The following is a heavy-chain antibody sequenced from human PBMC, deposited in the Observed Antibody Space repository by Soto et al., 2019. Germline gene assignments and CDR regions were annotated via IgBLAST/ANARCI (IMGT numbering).Heavy chain of an antibody. CDR1: CYTFTNHV. V-gene: IGHV1-18*01. J-gene: IGHJ5*02. CDR3: ARDDSSGPGLFDP. Sequence: GAAVKGSSEDSCYTFTNHVFSSGRQAPGQGLEWMGWINAYSTYTDYAQNLQGRVTMTTDRSTSTAYMELRSLRSDDTAVYYCARDDSSGPGLFDPWGQGTLVSVSS. CDR2: INAYSTYT. D-gene: IGHD3-22*01.